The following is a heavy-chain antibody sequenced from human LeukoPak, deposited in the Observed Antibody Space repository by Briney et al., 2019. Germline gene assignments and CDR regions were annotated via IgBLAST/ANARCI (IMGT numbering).Heavy chain of an antibody. CDR2: MYYSGST. CDR3: ARQAMVRGVPPCYMDV. CDR1: GDAITGSSYY. J-gene: IGHJ6*03. D-gene: IGHD3-10*01. Sequence: SSETLSLTCTVSGDAITGSSYYWGWIRQPPGKGLEWIGSMYYSGSTYSNPSLKSRVTMSADTSKNQFSLKLSSVTAADTAVYYCARQAMVRGVPPCYMDVWGKGTTVTVSS. V-gene: IGHV4-39*01.